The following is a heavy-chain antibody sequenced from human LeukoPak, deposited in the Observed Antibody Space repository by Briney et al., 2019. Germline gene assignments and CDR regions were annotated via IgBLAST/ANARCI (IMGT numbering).Heavy chain of an antibody. CDR1: GGSISSGGYY. CDR3: ARVTMIVAFDI. Sequence: SETLSLTCTVSGGSISSGGYYWSWIRQHPGKGLEWIGYIYYSGSTYYNPSLKSRVTISVDTSKNQFSPKLSSVTAADTAVYYCARVTMIVAFDIWGQGTMVTVSS. CDR2: IYYSGST. D-gene: IGHD3-22*01. V-gene: IGHV4-31*03. J-gene: IGHJ3*02.